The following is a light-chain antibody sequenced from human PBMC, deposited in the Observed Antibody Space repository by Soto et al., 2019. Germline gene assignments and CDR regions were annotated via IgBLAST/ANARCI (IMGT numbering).Light chain of an antibody. V-gene: IGLV2-11*01. CDR1: SSDVGAYNY. J-gene: IGLJ1*01. CDR2: DVS. Sequence: QSVLTQPRSVSGSTGQSVTISCTGTSSDVGAYNYVSWYQQHPGKAPKLTTYDVSKRPSGVPDRFSGSKSGNTASLTISGLQAEDEADYYCCSYADNYSYVFGTGTKVTVL. CDR3: CSYADNYSYV.